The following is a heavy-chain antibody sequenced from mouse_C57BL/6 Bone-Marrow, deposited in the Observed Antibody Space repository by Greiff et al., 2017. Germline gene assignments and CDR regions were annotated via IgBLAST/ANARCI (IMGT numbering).Heavy chain of an antibody. D-gene: IGHD4-1*01. J-gene: IGHJ1*03. CDR2: IHPNSGST. Sequence: QVQLQQPGAELVKPGASVKLSCKASGYTFTSYWMHWVKQRPGQGLEWIGMIHPNSGSTNYNEKFKSKATLTVDKSSSTAYMQLSSLTSEDAAVYYCARRTGTVTWYFDVWGTGTTVTVSS. V-gene: IGHV1-64*01. CDR3: ARRTGTVTWYFDV. CDR1: GYTFTSYW.